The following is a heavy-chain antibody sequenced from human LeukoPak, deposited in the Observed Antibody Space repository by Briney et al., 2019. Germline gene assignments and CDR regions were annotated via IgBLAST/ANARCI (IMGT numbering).Heavy chain of an antibody. CDR1: GGSISPYY. J-gene: IGHJ4*02. CDR2: IYYSGST. D-gene: IGHD3-22*01. V-gene: IGHV4-59*01. CDR3: ARSTWLLDK. Sequence: PSETLSLTCTVSGGSISPYYWSWIRRPPGKGLEWIGYIYYSGSTNYSPSLKSRVTISLDTSKNQFSLKLSSVTAADTAVYYCARSTWLLDKWGQGTLVTVSS.